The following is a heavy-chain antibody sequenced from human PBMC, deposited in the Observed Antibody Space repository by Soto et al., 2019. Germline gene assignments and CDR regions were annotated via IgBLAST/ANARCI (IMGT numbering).Heavy chain of an antibody. CDR3: ARVLDYGSGSYSPYGMDV. D-gene: IGHD3-10*01. Sequence: QVQLVQSGAEVKKPGSSVKVSCKTSGVSFNNNGIGWVRQAPGHGLEWVGGVSPPFRTSNYARKFQGRISITADASTGRVNMELSSLTSGDTAQYYCARVLDYGSGSYSPYGMDVWGQGTTVTVSS. J-gene: IGHJ6*02. V-gene: IGHV1-69*01. CDR1: GVSFNNNG. CDR2: VSPPFRTS.